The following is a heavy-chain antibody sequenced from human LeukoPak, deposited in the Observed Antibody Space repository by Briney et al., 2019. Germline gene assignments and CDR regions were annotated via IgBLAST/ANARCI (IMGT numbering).Heavy chain of an antibody. CDR2: IYRSSNGERV. Sequence: GGSLRLSCAASGLTFSNAWMTWVRQAPGNGLEWAGRIYRSSNGERVDYGAPEKGRFTMSIDDSKNTLYLQMISLKTEDTAMYYCTTYSSGSCPFWGQGTLVTVSS. D-gene: IGHD6-19*01. CDR3: TTYSSGSCPF. CDR1: GLTFSNAW. J-gene: IGHJ4*02. V-gene: IGHV3-15*01.